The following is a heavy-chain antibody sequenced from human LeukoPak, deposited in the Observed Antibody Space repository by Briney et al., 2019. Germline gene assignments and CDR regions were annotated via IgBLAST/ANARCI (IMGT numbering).Heavy chain of an antibody. CDR2: IYTSGST. J-gene: IGHJ2*01. V-gene: IGHV4-61*02. CDR3: ARVARIVGDADWYFDL. CDR1: GGSISSGSYY. D-gene: IGHD1-26*01. Sequence: SETLSLTCTVSGGSISSGSYYWSWIRQPPGKGLEWIGRIYTSGSTNYNPSLKSRATIAVDTSKKQFSLKLSSVTAADTAVYFCARVARIVGDADWYFDLWGRGTLVTVSS.